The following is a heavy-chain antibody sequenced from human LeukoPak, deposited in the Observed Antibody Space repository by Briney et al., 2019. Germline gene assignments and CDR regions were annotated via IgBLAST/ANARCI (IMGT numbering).Heavy chain of an antibody. V-gene: IGHV3-33*08. D-gene: IGHD6-13*01. CDR1: GFTFSNYG. Sequence: GGSLRLSCVASGFTFSNYGMHWVRQAPGKGLEWVAVIWYDGSIQYYADSVQGRFTISRDSSENTLYLQMNSLRAEDTAVYYCARDVRIAAAGTRQYYYYGMDVWGQGTTVTVSS. J-gene: IGHJ6*02. CDR3: ARDVRIAAAGTRQYYYYGMDV. CDR2: IWYDGSIQ.